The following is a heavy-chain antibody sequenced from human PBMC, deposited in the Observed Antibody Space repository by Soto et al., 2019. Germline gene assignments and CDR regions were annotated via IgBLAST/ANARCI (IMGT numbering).Heavy chain of an antibody. CDR2: ISYDGSNK. D-gene: IGHD2-8*01. Sequence: QVQLVESGGGVVQPGRSLRLSCAASGVTFSSYGMHWVRQAPGNGLELVAVISYDGSNKYYADSVKGRFTISRDNSKNTLYLQMNSLRAEDTAVYYCAKDRMVYAIRPSFDYWGQGSLVTVAS. J-gene: IGHJ4*02. CDR1: GVTFSSYG. CDR3: AKDRMVYAIRPSFDY. V-gene: IGHV3-30*18.